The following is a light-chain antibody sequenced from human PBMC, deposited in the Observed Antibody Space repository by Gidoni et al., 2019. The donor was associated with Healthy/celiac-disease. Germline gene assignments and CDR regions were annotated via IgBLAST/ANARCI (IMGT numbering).Light chain of an antibody. V-gene: IGKV1-39*01. CDR2: AAS. CDR1: QSISSY. CDR3: QQSYSTPRT. Sequence: DIQMTQSPSSLSASVGDRVTSTCRASQSISSYLHWYQQKPGKAPKLLLYAASSLQSGVPSRFSGSGSGTDFTLTISSLQPEDFATYYCQQSYSTPRTFGQGTKLEIK. J-gene: IGKJ2*01.